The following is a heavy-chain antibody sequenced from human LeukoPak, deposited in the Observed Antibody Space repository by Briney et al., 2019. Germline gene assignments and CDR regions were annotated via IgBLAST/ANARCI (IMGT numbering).Heavy chain of an antibody. J-gene: IGHJ4*02. CDR2: ISAYNGNT. CDR1: GYTFTSYG. CDR3: ARDGDIVLVVAANYFDY. V-gene: IGHV1-18*04. D-gene: IGHD2-15*01. Sequence: ASVKVSCKASGYTFTSYGSSWVRQAPGQGLEWMGWISAYNGNTNYAQKLQGRVTMTTDTSTSPAYMELRSLRSDDTAVYYCARDGDIVLVVAANYFDYWGQGTLVTVSS.